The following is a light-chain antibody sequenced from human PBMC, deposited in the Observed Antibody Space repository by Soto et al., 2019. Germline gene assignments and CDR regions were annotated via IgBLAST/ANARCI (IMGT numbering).Light chain of an antibody. V-gene: IGKV3-20*01. CDR1: ETITNNY. CDR3: QRYGSSTT. CDR2: GAS. Sequence: SVLTQSPGTLSLSPGDRATLSCRATETITNNYLAWYQQKPGQAPRLLIYGASSRATDIPDRFIGSGSGTYFTLTISRLEPEDFAVYYCQRYGSSTTFGQGTKVDIK. J-gene: IGKJ1*01.